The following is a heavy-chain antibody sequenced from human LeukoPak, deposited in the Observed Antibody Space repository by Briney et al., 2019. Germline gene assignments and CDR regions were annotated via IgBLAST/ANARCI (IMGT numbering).Heavy chain of an antibody. CDR3: ARVKQQLDHYYYYGMDV. Sequence: AASVKVSCKASGGTFSSYTISWVRQAPGQGLEWMGRIIPILGIANYAQKFQGRVTMTRDTSTSTVYMELSSLRSEDTAVYYCARVKQQLDHYYYYGMDVWGQGTTVTVSS. J-gene: IGHJ6*02. CDR2: IIPILGIA. V-gene: IGHV1-69*02. D-gene: IGHD6-13*01. CDR1: GGTFSSYT.